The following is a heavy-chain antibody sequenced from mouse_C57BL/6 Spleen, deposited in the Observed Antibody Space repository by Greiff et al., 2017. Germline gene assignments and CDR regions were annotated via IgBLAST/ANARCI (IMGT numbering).Heavy chain of an antibody. CDR1: GYTFTDYE. CDR3: TRFPVVENAMDY. CDR2: IDPETGGT. D-gene: IGHD1-1*01. J-gene: IGHJ4*01. Sequence: VQLQQSGAELVRPGASVTLSCKASGYTFTDYEMHWVKQTPVHGLEWIGAIDPETGGTAYNQKFKGKAILTAAKSSSTVYMVLRSLTSEDSAVYYCTRFPVVENAMDYWGQGTSVTVSS. V-gene: IGHV1-15*01.